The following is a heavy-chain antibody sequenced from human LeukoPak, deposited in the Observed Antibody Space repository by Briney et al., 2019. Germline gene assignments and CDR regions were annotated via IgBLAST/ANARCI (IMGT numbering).Heavy chain of an antibody. Sequence: SETLSLTCTVSGGSISSSSYYWGWIRQPPGKGLEWIGSIYYSGSTYYNPSLKSRVTISVDTSKNQFSLKLSSVTAADTAVYYCPRRGRVYCSGGSCWVFDYWGQGTLVTVSS. CDR1: GGSISSSSYY. CDR3: PRRGRVYCSGGSCWVFDY. CDR2: IYYSGST. J-gene: IGHJ4*02. D-gene: IGHD2-15*01. V-gene: IGHV4-39*01.